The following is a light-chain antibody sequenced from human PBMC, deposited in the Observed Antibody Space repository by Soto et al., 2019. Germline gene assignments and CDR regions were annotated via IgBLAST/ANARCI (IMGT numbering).Light chain of an antibody. CDR2: GAS. J-gene: IGKJ5*01. CDR3: QPRGNWPPSIT. Sequence: ETVITQYPATLSVAPGERATLSFRAIQSISTNLAWYQQKPGQAPRLLIYGASTRATGIPARFSGSGFGTDFTLTISSLEPEDFAVYYCQPRGNWPPSITFGQGTRLEIK. V-gene: IGKV3-15*01. CDR1: QSISTN.